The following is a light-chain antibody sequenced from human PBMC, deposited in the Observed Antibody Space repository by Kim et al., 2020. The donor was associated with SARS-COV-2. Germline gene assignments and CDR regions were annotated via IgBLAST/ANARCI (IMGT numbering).Light chain of an antibody. CDR3: QQYYSALVT. Sequence: DIVMAQSPDSLAVSLGERATINCKSSQSFLYNSNNKNYLAWYQQKPGQPPRLLIYWASTRESGVPDRFSGSGSGTDFTLTISSLHTEDVAVYYCQQYYSALVTFGGGTKVDIK. V-gene: IGKV4-1*01. CDR1: QSFLYNSNNKNY. CDR2: WAS. J-gene: IGKJ4*01.